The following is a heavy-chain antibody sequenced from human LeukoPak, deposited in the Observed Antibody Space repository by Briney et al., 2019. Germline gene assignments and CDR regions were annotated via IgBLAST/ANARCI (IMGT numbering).Heavy chain of an antibody. CDR1: GGSISSYH. Sequence: SETLSLTCTVSGGSISSYHWSWIRQPPGKGLEWIGFFYYSGSTNYNPSLKSRVTISVDTSKNQFSLKLSSVTAADTAVYYCARLLPSSGPYGGAFDIWGQGTMVTVSS. CDR3: ARLLPSSGPYGGAFDI. V-gene: IGHV4-59*08. CDR2: FYYSGST. D-gene: IGHD6-19*01. J-gene: IGHJ3*02.